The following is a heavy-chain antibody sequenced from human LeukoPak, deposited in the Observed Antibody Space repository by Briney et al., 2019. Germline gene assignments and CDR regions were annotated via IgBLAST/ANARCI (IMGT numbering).Heavy chain of an antibody. V-gene: IGHV3-23*01. CDR1: GFTFSSYA. Sequence: GGSLRLSCAASGFTFSSYATRWVRQAPGEGLEWVSAISGSGDSTYYADSVKGRFTISRDNSKNTLYLQMNSLRAEDTAVYYCADSNYWYPVDYWGQGTLVTVSS. D-gene: IGHD4-11*01. CDR2: ISGSGDST. CDR3: ADSNYWYPVDY. J-gene: IGHJ4*02.